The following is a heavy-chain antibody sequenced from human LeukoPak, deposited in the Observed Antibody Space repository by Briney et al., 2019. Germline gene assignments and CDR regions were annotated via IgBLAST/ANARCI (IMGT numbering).Heavy chain of an antibody. J-gene: IGHJ4*02. CDR1: GYTFTGYY. CDR3: ARVAGSSYDY. Sequence: ASVKVSCKASGYTFTGYYMHWVRQAPGQGLEWMGRIIPILNIADYAQKFQGRVTITADTSTSTAYMELSSLRSEDTAVYYCARVAGSSYDYWGQGTLVTVSS. D-gene: IGHD3-10*01. CDR2: IIPILNIA. V-gene: IGHV1-69*04.